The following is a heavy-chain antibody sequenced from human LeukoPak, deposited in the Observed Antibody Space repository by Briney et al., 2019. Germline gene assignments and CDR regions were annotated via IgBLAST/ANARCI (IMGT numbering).Heavy chain of an antibody. D-gene: IGHD2-2*01. CDR2: INSDGSWT. CDR3: VSFYETY. CDR1: GNYW. J-gene: IGHJ4*02. Sequence: GGSLRLSCAASGNYWMHWVRQAPGKGLVWVSHINSDGSWTSYADSVKDRSTISKDNAKNTVYLQMNNLRAEDTAAYYCVSFYETYWGRGTLVTVSS. V-gene: IGHV3-74*01.